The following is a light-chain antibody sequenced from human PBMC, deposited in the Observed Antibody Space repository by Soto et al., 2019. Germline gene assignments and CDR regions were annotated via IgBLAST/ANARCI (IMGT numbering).Light chain of an antibody. CDR3: QQGLA. V-gene: IGKV3-11*01. Sequence: EVVLTQSPATLSLSPGERATLSCRASQRVSSYLAWYQQKPGQAPRLLIYDASNRATGTPARFSGSGSGTDFSLTISSLEPEDFAVYYCQQGLAFGGGTTVEIK. J-gene: IGKJ4*01. CDR2: DAS. CDR1: QRVSSY.